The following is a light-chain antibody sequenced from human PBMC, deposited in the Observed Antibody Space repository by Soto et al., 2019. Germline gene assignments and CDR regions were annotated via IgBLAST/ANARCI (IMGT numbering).Light chain of an antibody. V-gene: IGKV3-15*01. CDR2: DTS. CDR3: PELFPRAPGM. CDR1: QFVSSR. Sequence: EIVVTQSPATLSASPGERVTLSCRASQFVSSRLAWYQQRPGQVPRLLIYDTSTRAPGISARFSGSGSGTEFPLNLSHLQSENFSGYYRPELFPRAPGMFGPGTTVDIK. J-gene: IGKJ1*01.